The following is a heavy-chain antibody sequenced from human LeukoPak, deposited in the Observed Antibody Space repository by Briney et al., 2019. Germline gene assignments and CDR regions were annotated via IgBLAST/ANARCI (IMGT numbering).Heavy chain of an antibody. CDR2: ISGSGGST. D-gene: IGHD1-26*01. CDR3: AKDMELAS. Sequence: PGGSLRLSCAASGFTFSSYAMRWVRQAPGKGLEWVSAISGSGGSTYYADSVKGRFTISRDNSKNTLYLQMNNLRGEDTAEYYCAKDMELASWGQGTLVTVSS. CDR1: GFTFSSYA. V-gene: IGHV3-23*01. J-gene: IGHJ5*02.